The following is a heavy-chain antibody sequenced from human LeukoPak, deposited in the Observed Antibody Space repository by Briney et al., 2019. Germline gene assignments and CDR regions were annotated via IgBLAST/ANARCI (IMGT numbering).Heavy chain of an antibody. CDR3: EKDANGYGGSDTPDSFDI. CDR1: GFTFDDYA. D-gene: IGHD4-23*01. V-gene: IGHV3-43D*03. J-gene: IGHJ3*02. CDR2: ITWNGGVT. Sequence: GGSLRLSCAASGFTFDDYAMHWVRQVPGKGLEWVSVITWNGGVTYYAVSVKGRFTISRDNAKNSLYLQMNSLRAEDTALYYCEKDANGYGGSDTPDSFDIWGQGTMVTVSS.